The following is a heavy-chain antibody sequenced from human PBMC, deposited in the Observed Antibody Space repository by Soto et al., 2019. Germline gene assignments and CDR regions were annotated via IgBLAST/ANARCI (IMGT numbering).Heavy chain of an antibody. CDR2: IYDSGST. Sequence: SQRLPLTCTAGPGSISSGGYHWSSIRQHPGRQLERLGYIYDSGSTYYNPCLMSRVPISGDTTQNRFSLKLSSVTAADTAVYYCARDWGLYDILTGYPTGGYGMDGWGQGTTVAVSS. J-gene: IGHJ6*02. D-gene: IGHD3-9*01. V-gene: IGHV4-31*03. CDR1: PGSISSGGYH. CDR3: ARDWGLYDILTGYPTGGYGMDG.